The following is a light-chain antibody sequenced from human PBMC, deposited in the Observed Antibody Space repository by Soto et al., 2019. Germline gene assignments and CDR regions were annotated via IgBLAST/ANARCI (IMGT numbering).Light chain of an antibody. CDR3: QQLNSYAIT. V-gene: IGKV1-9*01. Sequence: DIQMTQSPSSLSASVGDGVTVTCRTSQPISDYLNWYQQKPGKAPSLLIYAASTLQSGGPSRFSGSGSGTEFTLTISSLQHEDFATYYCQQLNSYAITFGQGTRLEIK. CDR2: AAS. CDR1: QPISDY. J-gene: IGKJ5*01.